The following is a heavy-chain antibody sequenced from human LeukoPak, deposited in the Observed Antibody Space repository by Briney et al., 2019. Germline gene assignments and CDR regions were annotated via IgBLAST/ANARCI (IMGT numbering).Heavy chain of an antibody. CDR3: ARDRIMITFGGVRGDY. Sequence: GASVKVSCMSSGYTFTSYRISWVRQAPGQGLEWMGWISAYNGNTNYAQKLQGRVTMTTDTSTSTAYMELRSLRSDDTAVYYCARDRIMITFGGVRGDYWGQGTLVTVSS. D-gene: IGHD3-16*01. J-gene: IGHJ4*02. CDR1: GYTFTSYR. V-gene: IGHV1-18*01. CDR2: ISAYNGNT.